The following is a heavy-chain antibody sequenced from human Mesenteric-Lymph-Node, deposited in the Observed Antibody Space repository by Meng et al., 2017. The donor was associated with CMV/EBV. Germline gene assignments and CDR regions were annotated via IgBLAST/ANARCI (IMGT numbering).Heavy chain of an antibody. CDR2: INTYNGNT. J-gene: IGHJ4*02. CDR3: ARGGDGHRWLQPSQYYFDY. V-gene: IGHV1-18*01. Sequence: ASVKVSCKASGGTFSSYAISWVRQAPGQGLEWMGWINTYNGNTNYAQKLQGRVTMTTDTSTSTAYMELRSLRSDDTAVYYCARGGDGHRWLQPSQYYFDYWGQGTLVTVSS. CDR1: GGTFSSYA. D-gene: IGHD5-24*01.